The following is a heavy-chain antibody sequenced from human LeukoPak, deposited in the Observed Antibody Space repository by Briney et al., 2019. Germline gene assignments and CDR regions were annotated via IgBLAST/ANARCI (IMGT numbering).Heavy chain of an antibody. J-gene: IGHJ4*02. CDR3: ARGYIAAAGLYYFDY. CDR1: GGTFSSYA. V-gene: IGHV1-69*05. Sequence: SVKVSCKASGGTFSSYAISWVRQAPGQGLEWMGGIIPIFGTANYAQKFQGRVTITTEESTSTAYMELSSLRSEDTAVYYCARGYIAAAGLYYFDYWGQGTLVTVSS. CDR2: IIPIFGTA. D-gene: IGHD6-13*01.